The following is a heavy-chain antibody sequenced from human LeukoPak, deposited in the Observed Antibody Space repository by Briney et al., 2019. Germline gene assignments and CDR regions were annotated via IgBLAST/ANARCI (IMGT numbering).Heavy chain of an antibody. V-gene: IGHV3-23*01. CDR1: GFTFSSYA. Sequence: GGSLGLSCAASGFTFSSYAMSWVRQAPGKGLEWVSAISGSGASTYYADSVKGPFPISRDNSKTTLYLQMNSLRAEDTAVYYCAKPPAYYDSSGYFVYWGQGTLVTVSS. CDR2: ISGSGAST. D-gene: IGHD3-22*01. J-gene: IGHJ4*02. CDR3: AKPPAYYDSSGYFVY.